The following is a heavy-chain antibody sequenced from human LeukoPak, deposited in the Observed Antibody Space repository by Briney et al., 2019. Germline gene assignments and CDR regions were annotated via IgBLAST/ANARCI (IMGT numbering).Heavy chain of an antibody. CDR2: ISYDGSNK. J-gene: IGHJ4*02. D-gene: IGHD4-17*01. CDR1: GFTFSSYG. Sequence: PGGSLRLSCAASGFTFSSYGMHWVRQAPGKGLEWVAVISYDGSNKYYADSVKGRFTISRDNSKSTLYLQMNSLRAEDTAVYYCARDGSFYGDCIDYWGQGTLVTVSS. CDR3: ARDGSFYGDCIDY. V-gene: IGHV3-33*01.